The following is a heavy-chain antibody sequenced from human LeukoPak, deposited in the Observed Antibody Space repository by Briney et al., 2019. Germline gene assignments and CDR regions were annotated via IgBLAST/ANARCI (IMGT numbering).Heavy chain of an antibody. Sequence: ASVKVSCKASGYTFTSYAMHWVRQAPGQRLEWMGWINAGNGNTKYSQKFQGRVTITRDTSASTAYMELSSLRSEDTAVYYCAKGPYCSGGSCHSFWFDPWGQGTLVTVSS. CDR3: AKGPYCSGGSCHSFWFDP. J-gene: IGHJ5*02. CDR1: GYTFTSYA. D-gene: IGHD2-15*01. V-gene: IGHV1-3*01. CDR2: INAGNGNT.